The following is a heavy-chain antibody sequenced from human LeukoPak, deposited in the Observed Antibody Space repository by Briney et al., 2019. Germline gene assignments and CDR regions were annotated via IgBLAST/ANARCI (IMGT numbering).Heavy chain of an antibody. J-gene: IGHJ4*02. Sequence: ASVKVSCKASGYTFTSFGISWVRQAPGQGLEVMGWISAYNGNTNYAQKFQGRVTMTRDTSISTAYMELSRLRSDDTAVYYCARVRNDFWSGYNYFDYWGQGTLVTVSS. CDR1: GYTFTSFG. D-gene: IGHD3-3*01. V-gene: IGHV1-18*01. CDR2: ISAYNGNT. CDR3: ARVRNDFWSGYNYFDY.